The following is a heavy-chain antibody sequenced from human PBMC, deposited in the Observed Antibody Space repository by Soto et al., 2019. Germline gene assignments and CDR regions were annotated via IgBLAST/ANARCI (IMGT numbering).Heavy chain of an antibody. CDR2: IIAGNGHT. J-gene: IGHJ4*02. D-gene: IGHD3-10*01. V-gene: IGHV1-3*01. Sequence: ASVKVSCKASGYTFTTYDIHWVRQAPGQRLEWLGWIIAGNGHTKYSQKFQGRVTITRDTSASTAYMDLSSLRSEDTAVYYCARAAPYYLGSESLDYWGQGTLVTVSS. CDR3: ARAAPYYLGSESLDY. CDR1: GYTFTTYD.